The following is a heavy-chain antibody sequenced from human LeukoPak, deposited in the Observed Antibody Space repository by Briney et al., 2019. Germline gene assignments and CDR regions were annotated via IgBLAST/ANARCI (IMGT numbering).Heavy chain of an antibody. CDR3: ARAPRYYDSSPGAFDI. Sequence: TSETLSLTCAVSGGSISSGGYSWSWIRQPPGKGLEWIGYIYHSGSTYYNPSLKSRVTISVDRSKNQFSLKLSSVTAADTAVYYCARAPRYYDSSPGAFDIWGQGTMVTVSS. V-gene: IGHV4-30-2*01. CDR1: GGSISSGGYS. CDR2: IYHSGST. D-gene: IGHD3-22*01. J-gene: IGHJ3*02.